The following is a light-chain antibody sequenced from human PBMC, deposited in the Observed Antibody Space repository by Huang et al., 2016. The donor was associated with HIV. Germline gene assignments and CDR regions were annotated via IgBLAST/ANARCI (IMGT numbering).Light chain of an antibody. CDR2: GAS. CDR3: QQSYRTPRT. V-gene: IGKV1-39*01. CDR1: QAIDKY. Sequence: DIQMTQFPNSMSASVEDRVTITCRAGQAIDKYLNWYQQKSGRAPRLLIYGASKLQSGVPSRFSGRASGTHFSLTINSLQPDDSAIYYCQQSYRTPRTFGQGTNLEI. J-gene: IGKJ2*01.